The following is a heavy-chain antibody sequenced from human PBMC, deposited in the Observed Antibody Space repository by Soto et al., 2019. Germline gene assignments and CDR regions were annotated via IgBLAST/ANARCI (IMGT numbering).Heavy chain of an antibody. CDR3: ARRSAAGP. Sequence: QVQLQQWGAGLLKPSETLSLTCAVYGGSFSGYYWSWIRQPPGKGLEWIGEINHSGSTNYNPSLKSRLPLSVAPSKHPFSLKLSSVTAAAPAVYYCARRSAAGPWGQGTLVTVSS. CDR2: INHSGST. D-gene: IGHD6-25*01. CDR1: GGSFSGYY. V-gene: IGHV4-34*01. J-gene: IGHJ5*02.